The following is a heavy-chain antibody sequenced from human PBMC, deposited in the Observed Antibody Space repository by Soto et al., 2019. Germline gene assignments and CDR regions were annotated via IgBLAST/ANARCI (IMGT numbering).Heavy chain of an antibody. Sequence: LRLSCAASGFTFSSYAMSWVHQAPGKGLEWVSAISGSGGSTYYADSVKGRFTISRDNSKNTLYLQMNSLRAEDTAVYYCAKARYYYDSSGYYSTKYYFDSWGQGALVTVSS. CDR2: ISGSGGST. J-gene: IGHJ4*02. CDR1: GFTFSSYA. D-gene: IGHD3-22*01. V-gene: IGHV3-23*01. CDR3: AKARYYYDSSGYYSTKYYFDS.